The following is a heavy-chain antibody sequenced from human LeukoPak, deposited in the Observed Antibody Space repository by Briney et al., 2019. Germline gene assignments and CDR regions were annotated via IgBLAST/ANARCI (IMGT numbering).Heavy chain of an antibody. J-gene: IGHJ4*02. V-gene: IGHV4-59*12. CDR2: IYYSGST. Sequence: SETLSLTCPVSGGSLSGYYWSWIRQPPGKGLEWIGYIYYSGSTNYNPSLKSRVTISVDTSKNQFSLKLSSVTAADTAVYYCAREGWADGKVGASKMYYFDYWGQGTLVTVSS. CDR1: GGSLSGYY. D-gene: IGHD1-26*01. CDR3: AREGWADGKVGASKMYYFDY.